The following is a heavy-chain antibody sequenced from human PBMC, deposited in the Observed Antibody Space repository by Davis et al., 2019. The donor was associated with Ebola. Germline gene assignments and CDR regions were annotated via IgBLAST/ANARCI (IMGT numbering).Heavy chain of an antibody. CDR3: VKRTSGSSGWDY. D-gene: IGHD6-6*01. J-gene: IGHJ4*02. CDR2: ISWNSGSI. CDR1: GFTFDDYA. Sequence: SLKISCPASGFTFDDYAMHWVRQAPGKGLAWVSGISWNSGSIGYADSVKGRFTISRDNSKNTLYLQMNSLRVEDTATYYCVKRTSGSSGWDYWGQGTLVTVSS. V-gene: IGHV3-9*01.